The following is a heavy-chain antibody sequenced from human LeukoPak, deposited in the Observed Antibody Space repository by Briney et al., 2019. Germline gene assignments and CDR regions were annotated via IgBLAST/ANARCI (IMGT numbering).Heavy chain of an antibody. D-gene: IGHD3-10*01. J-gene: IGHJ5*02. CDR2: IYSAGST. CDR1: GFTVSKNY. V-gene: IGHV3-66*01. CDR3: ARDGSGSSYNWFDP. Sequence: GGSLRLSCAASGFTVSKNYMSWVRQAPGKGLEWVSIIYSAGSTFSADSVKGRFTISRDNSNNTVYLQMNSLRAEDTAVYYCARDGSGSSYNWFDPWGQGTLVTVSS.